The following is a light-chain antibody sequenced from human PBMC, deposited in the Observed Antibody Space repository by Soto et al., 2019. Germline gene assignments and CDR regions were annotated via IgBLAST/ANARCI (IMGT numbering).Light chain of an antibody. V-gene: IGLV2-14*01. CDR1: NSDVGIYDF. CDR2: EVS. J-gene: IGLJ1*01. CDR3: ISYTSDDVRYV. Sequence: QSVLTQPASVSGTPGQSITISCTGSNSDVGIYDFVSWYQYHPGRAPKLIVSEVSHRPSGVSNRFSGSKSGNTASLTISGLQSEDEADYYCISYTSDDVRYVFGTGTKLTVL.